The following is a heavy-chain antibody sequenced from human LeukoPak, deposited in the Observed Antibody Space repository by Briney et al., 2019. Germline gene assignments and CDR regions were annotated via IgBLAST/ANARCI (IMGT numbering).Heavy chain of an antibody. J-gene: IGHJ3*02. D-gene: IGHD2-21*02. Sequence: ASVKVSCKASGYTFTSYYMHWVRQAPEQGLEWMGIINPSGGSTSYAQKFQGRVTMTRDTSTSTVYMELSSLRSEDTTVYYCARDVLSGGDCHDAFDIWGQGTMVTVSS. CDR2: INPSGGST. CDR3: ARDVLSGGDCHDAFDI. V-gene: IGHV1-46*01. CDR1: GYTFTSYY.